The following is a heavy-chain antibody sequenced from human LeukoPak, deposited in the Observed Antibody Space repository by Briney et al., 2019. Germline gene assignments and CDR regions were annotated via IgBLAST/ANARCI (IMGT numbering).Heavy chain of an antibody. CDR2: VSPADSDT. V-gene: IGHV5-51*01. D-gene: IGHD2-21*01. CDR3: ARMGGDPLDY. Sequence: GASLKISCKVSGYTFITHWIAWVRQMPGKGLEWMGIVSPADSDTKYSPSFQGQVIISADKSINTAYLQWSSLKASDSAMYYCARMGGDPLDYWGQGTLVTVSS. J-gene: IGHJ4*02. CDR1: GYTFITHW.